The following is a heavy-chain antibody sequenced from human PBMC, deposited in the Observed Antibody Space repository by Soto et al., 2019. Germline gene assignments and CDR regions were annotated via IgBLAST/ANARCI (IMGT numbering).Heavy chain of an antibody. Sequence: QITLKESGPTLVNPTQTLTLTCTFSGFSLSTSGVGVGWIRQPPGKALEWLALIYWDDDKRYSPSLKSRLTITKDTSKNQVVLTMTNMDPVDTATYYCAHREVKYCSSTSCYENWFDPWGQGTLVTVSS. CDR1: GFSLSTSGVG. D-gene: IGHD2-2*01. CDR2: IYWDDDK. CDR3: AHREVKYCSSTSCYENWFDP. J-gene: IGHJ5*02. V-gene: IGHV2-5*02.